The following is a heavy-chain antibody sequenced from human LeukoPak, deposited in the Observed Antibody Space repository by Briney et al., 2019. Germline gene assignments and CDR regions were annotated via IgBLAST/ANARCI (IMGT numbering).Heavy chain of an antibody. D-gene: IGHD3-22*01. CDR2: ISYDGSNK. CDR3: AKDGRITMIEAVGHHYYYYGMDV. J-gene: IGHJ6*02. CDR1: GFTFSSYG. V-gene: IGHV3-30*18. Sequence: GGSLRLSCAASGFTFSSYGMHWVRQAPGKGLEWVAVISYDGSNKYYADSVKGRFTISRDNSKNTLYLQMNSLRAEDTAVYYCAKDGRITMIEAVGHHYYYYGMDVWGQGTTVTVSS.